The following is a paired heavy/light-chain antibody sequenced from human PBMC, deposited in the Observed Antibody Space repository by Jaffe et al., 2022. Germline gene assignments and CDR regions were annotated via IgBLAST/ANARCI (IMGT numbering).Heavy chain of an antibody. V-gene: IGHV1-69*05. D-gene: IGHD3-22*01. CDR2: IIPIFGTA. CDR3: ARDSGRFVPDYYDSSGYYPLFEY. CDR1: GGTFSSYA. J-gene: IGHJ4*02. Sequence: QVQLVQSGAEVKKPGSSVKVSCKASGGTFSSYAISWVRQAPGQGLEWMGGIIPIFGTANYAQKFQGRVTITTDESTSTAYMELSSLRSEDTAVYYCARDSGRFVPDYYDSSGYYPLFEYWGQGTLVTVSS.
Light chain of an antibody. CDR2: GAS. J-gene: IGKJ4*01. V-gene: IGKV3-15*01. CDR3: QQYNNWPPQLT. CDR1: QSVSSN. Sequence: EIVMTQSPATLSVSPGERATLSCRASQSVSSNLAWYQQKPGQAPRLLIYGASTRATGIPARFSGSGSGTEFTLTISSLQSEDFAVYYCQQYNNWPPQLTFGGGTKVEIK.